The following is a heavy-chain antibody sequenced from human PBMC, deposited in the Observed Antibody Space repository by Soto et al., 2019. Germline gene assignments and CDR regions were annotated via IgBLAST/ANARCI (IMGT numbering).Heavy chain of an antibody. V-gene: IGHV3-30-3*01. CDR2: ISSAGSNN. D-gene: IGHD6-13*01. Sequence: QVQLVESGGGVVQPGRSLRLSCAASGFTFSSYAMHWVRQAPGKGLAWVAVISSAGSNNYYADSVKGRFTISRDNSMNTLYLQMNSLRAEDTAVYYCARDTGYSSSWYLDLGYFQHWVQGTLVTVAS. CDR1: GFTFSSYA. CDR3: ARDTGYSSSWYLDLGYFQH. J-gene: IGHJ1*01.